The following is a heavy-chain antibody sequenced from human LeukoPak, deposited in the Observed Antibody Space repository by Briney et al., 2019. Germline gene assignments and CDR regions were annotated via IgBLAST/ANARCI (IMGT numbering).Heavy chain of an antibody. Sequence: SETLSLTCTVSGGSISSGDYYWSWIRQPPGKGLEWIGEINHSGSTNYNPSLKSRVTISVDTSKNQFSLKLSSVTAADTAVYYCARDYCSSTSCYLDDYWGQGTLVTVSS. CDR3: ARDYCSSTSCYLDDY. CDR2: INHSGST. CDR1: GGSISSGDYY. D-gene: IGHD2-2*01. V-gene: IGHV4-39*07. J-gene: IGHJ4*02.